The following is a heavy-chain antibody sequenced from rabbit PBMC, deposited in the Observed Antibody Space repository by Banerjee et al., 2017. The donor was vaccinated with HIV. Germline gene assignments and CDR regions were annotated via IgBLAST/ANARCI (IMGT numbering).Heavy chain of an antibody. CDR1: GIDFSNYYY. V-gene: IGHV1S45*01. CDR3: ARYVPWNYFNL. D-gene: IGHD3-3*01. CDR2: MDTGSGRT. J-gene: IGHJ4*01. Sequence: QHQLEESRGGLVQPEGSLTLTCKASGIDFSNYYYMCWVRQAPGKGLEWIACMDTGSGRTYYASWAKGRFTISKTSSTTVTLQMTSLTAADTATYFCARYVPWNYFNLWGPGTLVTVS.